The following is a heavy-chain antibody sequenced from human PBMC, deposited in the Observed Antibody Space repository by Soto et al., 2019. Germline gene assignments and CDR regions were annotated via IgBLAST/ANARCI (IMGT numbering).Heavy chain of an antibody. Sequence: QLQLQESGPGLVKPSETLSLTCTVSGGSISSSSYYWCWIRQPPGKGLEWIGSIYYSGSTYYNPSLKSRVTISVDTSKNQFSLKLSSVTAADTAVYYCARQDVVSPVYYGMDVWGQGTTVTVSS. D-gene: IGHD2-15*01. CDR1: GGSISSSSYY. CDR3: ARQDVVSPVYYGMDV. V-gene: IGHV4-39*01. J-gene: IGHJ6*02. CDR2: IYYSGST.